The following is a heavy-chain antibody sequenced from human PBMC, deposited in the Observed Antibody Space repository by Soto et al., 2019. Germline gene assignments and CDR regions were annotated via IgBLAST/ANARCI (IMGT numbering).Heavy chain of an antibody. D-gene: IGHD5-12*01. CDR2: INHSGST. Sequence: SETLSLTCAVYGGSFSGYYWSWIRQPPGKGLEWIGEINHSGSTNYNPSLKSRVTISVDTSKNQFSLKLSSVTAADTAVYYCARDPYSGYGPPDYWGQGXLVTVYS. V-gene: IGHV4-34*01. CDR1: GGSFSGYY. J-gene: IGHJ4*02. CDR3: ARDPYSGYGPPDY.